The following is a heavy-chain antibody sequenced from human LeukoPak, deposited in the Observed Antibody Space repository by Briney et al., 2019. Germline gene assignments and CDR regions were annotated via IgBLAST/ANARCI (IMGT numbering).Heavy chain of an antibody. J-gene: IGHJ4*02. CDR3: ARRVYCSGGSCYRTSYYFDY. V-gene: IGHV3-30*04. CDR2: ISYDGSNK. Sequence: PGRSLRLSCAASGFTFSSYAMHWVRQAPGKGLKWVAVISYDGSNKYYADSVKGRFTISRDNAKNSLYLQMNSLRAEDTAVYYCARRVYCSGGSCYRTSYYFDYWGQGTLVTVSS. CDR1: GFTFSSYA. D-gene: IGHD2-15*01.